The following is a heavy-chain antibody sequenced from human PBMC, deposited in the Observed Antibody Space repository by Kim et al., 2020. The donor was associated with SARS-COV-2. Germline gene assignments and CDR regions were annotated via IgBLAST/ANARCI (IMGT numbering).Heavy chain of an antibody. V-gene: IGHV3-73*01. CDR2: IRSKANSYAT. D-gene: IGHD3-22*01. CDR3: IRYYYDRSGSGVY. CDR1: GFTFSGSA. Sequence: GGSLRLSCAASGFTFSGSAMHWVRQASGKGLEWVGRIRSKANSYATAYAASVKGRFTISRDDSNNTACLQMNSLKTEDTAVYYCIRYYYDRSGSGVYWGQGTPVTVSS. J-gene: IGHJ4*02.